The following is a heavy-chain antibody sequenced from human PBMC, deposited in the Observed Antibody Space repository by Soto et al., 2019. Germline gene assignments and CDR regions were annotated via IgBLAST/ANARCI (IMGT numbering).Heavy chain of an antibody. CDR3: ASNYAYAEGYYWYGIDV. CDR1: GFTFSRYW. CDR2: ISSYGSDT. Sequence: GGSLRLSCAASGFTFSRYWMHWVRQAPGKGLVWVSRISSYGSDTHYADSVKGRFTISRDNAKNTVYLQMNSLRAEDTAVYYCASNYAYAEGYYWYGIDVWGQGTTVTVSS. J-gene: IGHJ6*02. V-gene: IGHV3-74*01. D-gene: IGHD3-16*01.